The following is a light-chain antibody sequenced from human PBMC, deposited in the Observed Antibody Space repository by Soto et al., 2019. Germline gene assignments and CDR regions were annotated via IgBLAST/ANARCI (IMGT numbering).Light chain of an antibody. Sequence: EIVMTQSPATLSESPGEAATLSCKASQTVYNNLAWYQQRPGQPPRLLIYDASTRATGISARFSGSGYGTEFTLTISSLQSEDFAVYFCQQCRNWPLTFGGGTKVESK. CDR1: QTVYNN. CDR3: QQCRNWPLT. J-gene: IGKJ4*01. V-gene: IGKV3-15*01. CDR2: DAS.